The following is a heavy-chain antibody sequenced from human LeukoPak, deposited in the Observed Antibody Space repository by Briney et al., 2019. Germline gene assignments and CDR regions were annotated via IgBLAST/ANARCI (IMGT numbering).Heavy chain of an antibody. V-gene: IGHV3-7*01. CDR1: GFTFSSYW. Sequence: PGRSLRLSCAASGFTFSSYWMSWVRQAPGKGLEWVANIKQDGSEKYYVDSVKGRFTISRDNAKNSLYLQMNSLRAEDTAVYYCARSWTYYDFWSGFAFDIWGQGTMVTVSS. D-gene: IGHD3-3*01. J-gene: IGHJ3*02. CDR2: IKQDGSEK. CDR3: ARSWTYYDFWSGFAFDI.